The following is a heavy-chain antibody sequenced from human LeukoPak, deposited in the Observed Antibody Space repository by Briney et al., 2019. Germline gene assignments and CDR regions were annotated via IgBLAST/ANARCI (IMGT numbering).Heavy chain of an antibody. CDR2: INPNSSGT. D-gene: IGHD1-26*01. V-gene: IGHV1-2*04. CDR1: GYTFTGYY. CDR3: ARGSIVGATDFDY. J-gene: IGHJ4*02. Sequence: ASVNVSCKASGYTFTGYYMHWVRQAPGQGLEWMGWINPNSSGTNYAQKFQGWVTMTRDTSISTAYMELSRLRSDDTAVYYCARGSIVGATDFDYWGQGTLVTVSS.